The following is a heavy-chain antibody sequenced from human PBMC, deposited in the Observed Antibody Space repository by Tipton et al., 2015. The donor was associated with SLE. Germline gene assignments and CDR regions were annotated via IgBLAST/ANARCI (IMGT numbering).Heavy chain of an antibody. V-gene: IGHV4-39*01. Sequence: TLSLTCTVSGGSISRSSYYWGWIRQPPGKGLEWIGSIYYSGSTYYNPSLKSRVTISVDTSKNQFSLKLSSVTAADTAVYYCARSGYSGSYYSYYGVDVWGQGTMAIVSS. D-gene: IGHD1-26*01. CDR2: IYYSGST. CDR3: ARSGYSGSYYSYYGVDV. CDR1: GGSISRSSYY. J-gene: IGHJ6*02.